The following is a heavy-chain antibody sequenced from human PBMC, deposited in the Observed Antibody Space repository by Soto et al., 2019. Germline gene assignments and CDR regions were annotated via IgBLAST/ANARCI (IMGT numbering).Heavy chain of an antibody. CDR2: INPSGGST. J-gene: IGHJ4*02. V-gene: IGHV1-46*01. CDR1: GYTFTSYY. D-gene: IGHD6-13*01. CDR3: ARESGVSSSWAPFDY. Sequence: QVQLVQSGAEVKKPGASVKVSCKASGYTFTSYYMHWVRQAPGQGLEWMGIINPSGGSTSYAQKFQCRVTMTRDTSTSTVYMELSSLRSEDTAVYYCARESGVSSSWAPFDYWGQGTLVTVSS.